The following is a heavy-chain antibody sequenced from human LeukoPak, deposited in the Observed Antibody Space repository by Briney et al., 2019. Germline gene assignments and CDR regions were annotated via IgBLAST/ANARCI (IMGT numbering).Heavy chain of an antibody. J-gene: IGHJ6*03. V-gene: IGHV1-69*05. CDR3: ARDLGTVRLVESYYYYYMDV. CDR1: GGTFSSYA. D-gene: IGHD3-10*01. Sequence: SVKVSCKASGGTFSSYAIGWMRQAPGQGLEWMGGIIPIFGTANYAQKFQGRVTITTDESTSTAYMELSSLRSEDTAVYYCARDLGTVRLVESYYYYYMDVWGKGTTVTVSS. CDR2: IIPIFGTA.